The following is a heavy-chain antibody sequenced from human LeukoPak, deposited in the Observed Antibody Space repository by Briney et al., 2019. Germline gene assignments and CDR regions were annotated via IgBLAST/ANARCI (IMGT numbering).Heavy chain of an antibody. CDR3: VRSWGPYCSSTSCHDYYYGMDV. D-gene: IGHD2-2*01. Sequence: PGGSLRLSCSASGFTFGSYAMHWVRQAPGKGLEYVSAISSDGGSTYYADSVRGRFTISRDNSKTTLYLQMSSLRAEDTAVYYCVRSWGPYCSSTSCHDYYYGMDVWGQGTTVTVSS. V-gene: IGHV3-64D*09. CDR1: GFTFGSYA. CDR2: ISSDGGST. J-gene: IGHJ6*02.